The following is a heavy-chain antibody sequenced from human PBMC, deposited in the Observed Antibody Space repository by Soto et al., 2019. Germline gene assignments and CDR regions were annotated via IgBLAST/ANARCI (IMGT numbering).Heavy chain of an antibody. CDR1: GGSISSYY. CDR3: AREYYDSSGYYYFYYFDY. D-gene: IGHD3-22*01. Sequence: SETLSLTCTVSGGSISSYYWSWIRQPPGKGLEWIGHIYYSGSTNYNPSLKSRVTISVDTSKNQFSLKLSSVTAADTAVYYCAREYYDSSGYYYFYYFDYWGQGTLVTVSS. V-gene: IGHV4-59*01. CDR2: IYYSGST. J-gene: IGHJ4*02.